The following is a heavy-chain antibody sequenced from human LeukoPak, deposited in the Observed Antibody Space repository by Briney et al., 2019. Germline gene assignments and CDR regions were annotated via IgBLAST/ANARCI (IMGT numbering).Heavy chain of an antibody. V-gene: IGHV3-9*01. CDR1: GFIFDDYA. Sequence: GGSLRLSCAASGFIFDDYAMHWVRQAPGKGLEWVSGISWNSGSIGYADSVKGRFTISRDNAKNSLYLQMNSLRAEETALYYCAKDRDYSSSGASVDYWGQGTLVTVSS. CDR3: AKDRDYSSSGASVDY. CDR2: ISWNSGSI. J-gene: IGHJ4*02. D-gene: IGHD6-6*01.